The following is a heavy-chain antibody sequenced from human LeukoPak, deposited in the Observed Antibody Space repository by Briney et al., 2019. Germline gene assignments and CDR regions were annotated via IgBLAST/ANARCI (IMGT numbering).Heavy chain of an antibody. Sequence: GGSLRLSCAASGFTFSSYAMSWVRQAPGKGLEWVSAISGSGGSTYYADSVKGRFTISRDNSKNTLYLQMNSLRAEDTAVYYCAKDAPGYDFWGGQNWFDPWGQGTLVTVSS. CDR2: ISGSGGST. D-gene: IGHD3-3*01. CDR1: GFTFSSYA. J-gene: IGHJ5*02. CDR3: AKDAPGYDFWGGQNWFDP. V-gene: IGHV3-23*01.